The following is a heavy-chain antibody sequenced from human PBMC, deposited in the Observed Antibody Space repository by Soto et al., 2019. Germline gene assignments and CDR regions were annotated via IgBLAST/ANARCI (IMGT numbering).Heavy chain of an antibody. CDR2: IYYSGST. J-gene: IGHJ6*02. V-gene: IGHV4-59*01. CDR3: ASSGGSCYSGRWCYYYGMDV. D-gene: IGHD2-15*01. CDR1: GGSISSYY. Sequence: SETLSLTCTVSGGSISSYYWSWIRQPPEKGLEWIGYIYYSGSTNYNPSLKSRVTISVDTSKNQFSLKLSSVTAADTAVYYCASSGGSCYSGRWCYYYGMDVWGQGTTVTVSS.